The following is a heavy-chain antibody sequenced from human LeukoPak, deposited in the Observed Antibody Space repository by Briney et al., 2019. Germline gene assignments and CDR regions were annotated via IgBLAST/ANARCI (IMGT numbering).Heavy chain of an antibody. D-gene: IGHD5-18*01. Sequence: SETLSLTCSVSGGSISNYYWSWIRQPPGKGLEWIGYLYYRGSTNYNPSLKSRVTISLDTSKNQFSLKLNSVTAADTAVYYCARGPDTPMVKSYYFDYWGQGTLVTVSS. CDR2: LYYRGST. V-gene: IGHV4-59*13. CDR3: ARGPDTPMVKSYYFDY. CDR1: GGSISNYY. J-gene: IGHJ4*02.